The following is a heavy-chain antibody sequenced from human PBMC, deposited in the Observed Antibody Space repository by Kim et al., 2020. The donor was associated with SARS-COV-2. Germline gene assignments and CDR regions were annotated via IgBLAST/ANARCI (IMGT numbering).Heavy chain of an antibody. CDR3: ARRGGLLRIGEFYYAIYY. CDR1: GCTFTSYA. D-gene: IGHD3-10*01. CDR2: INAGNGTT. J-gene: IGHJ6*01. V-gene: IGHV1-3*01. Sequence: ASVKVSCKASGCTFTSYAMNWVRQAPGQGLEWMGGINAGNGTTNYSQKFQGRVTITRDASASTAYMELSSLRSEDTAVYYCARRGGLLRIGEFYYAIYY.